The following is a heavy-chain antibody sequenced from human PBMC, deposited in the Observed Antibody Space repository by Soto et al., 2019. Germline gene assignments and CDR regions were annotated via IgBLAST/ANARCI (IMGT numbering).Heavy chain of an antibody. Sequence: SETLSLTCTVSGGSISSYYWSWIRQPPGKGXEWIGYIYYSGSTNYNPSLKSRVTISVDTSKDQFSLKLSSVTAADTAVYYCARGSHRDYYAFWGRYHYPTWFDPWGQGTLVTVSS. D-gene: IGHD3-3*01. CDR2: IYYSGST. CDR3: ARGSHRDYYAFWGRYHYPTWFDP. CDR1: GGSISSYY. J-gene: IGHJ5*02. V-gene: IGHV4-59*01.